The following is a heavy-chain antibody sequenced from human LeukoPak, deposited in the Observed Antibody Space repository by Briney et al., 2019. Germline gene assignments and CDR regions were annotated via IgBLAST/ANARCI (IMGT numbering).Heavy chain of an antibody. V-gene: IGHV1-2*02. CDR3: AREDLYNYPLDF. CDR2: INPNSGDT. J-gene: IGHJ1*01. D-gene: IGHD5-24*01. Sequence: ASVKVSCRASGYTFTDYYLHWVRQAPGQGLEWSGWINPNSGDTNLAQKFQGRVTMTRDTSINTAYLELTGLRSDDTAVYYCAREDLYNYPLDFWGQGTLVTVSS. CDR1: GYTFTDYY.